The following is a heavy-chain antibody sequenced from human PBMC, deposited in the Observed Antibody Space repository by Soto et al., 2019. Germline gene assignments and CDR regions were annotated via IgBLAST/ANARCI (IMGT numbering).Heavy chain of an antibody. CDR2: ISAYNGNT. D-gene: IGHD6-19*01. V-gene: IGHV1-18*01. Sequence: GASVKVSCKASGYTFASYGITWGRQAPGQGLEWMGWISAYNGNTNYAQKLQGRVTMTTDTSTSTAYMELRSLRSDDTAVYYCARDLLPSGWYLFRGQRTLVTVSS. CDR3: ARDLLPSGWYLF. CDR1: GYTFASYG. J-gene: IGHJ1*01.